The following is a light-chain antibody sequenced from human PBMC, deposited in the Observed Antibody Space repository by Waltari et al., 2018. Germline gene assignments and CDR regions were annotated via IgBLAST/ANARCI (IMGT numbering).Light chain of an antibody. Sequence: DIVMTQSPDSLAVSLGERATINCKSSQSVLYSSNNKNYLAWYKHKSGQPPKLLIYWASTRESGVPARCSGSGSGTDFSLTINNLQPEDVAVYYCHQYYANPQTFGQGTRVEIK. CDR2: WAS. V-gene: IGKV4-1*01. CDR1: QSVLYSSNNKNY. J-gene: IGKJ1*01. CDR3: HQYYANPQT.